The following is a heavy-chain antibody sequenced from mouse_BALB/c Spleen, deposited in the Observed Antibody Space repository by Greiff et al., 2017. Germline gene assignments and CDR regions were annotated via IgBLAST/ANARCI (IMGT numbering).Heavy chain of an antibody. CDR2: INPSTGYT. Sequence: VQLQESGAELAKPGASVKMSCKASGYTFTSYWMHWVKQRPGQGLEWIGYINPSTGYTEYNQKFKDKATLTADKSSSTAYMQLSSLTSEDSAVYYCARKGATPNYYAMDYWGQGTSVTVSS. CDR3: ARKGATPNYYAMDY. CDR1: GYTFTSYW. J-gene: IGHJ4*01. V-gene: IGHV1-7*01. D-gene: IGHD3-1*01.